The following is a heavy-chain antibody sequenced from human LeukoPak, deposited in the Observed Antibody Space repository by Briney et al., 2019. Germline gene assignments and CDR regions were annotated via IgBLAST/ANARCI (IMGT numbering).Heavy chain of an antibody. J-gene: IGHJ4*02. V-gene: IGHV4-34*01. CDR2: INHSGST. Sequence: SETLSLTCAVYGGSFSGYYWSWIRQPPGKGLEWIGEINHSGSTNYNPSLKSRVTISVDTSKNQFSLKLSSVTAADTAVYYCARLPPGPYSSGGAVDYWGQGTLVTVSS. CDR1: GGSFSGYY. CDR3: ARLPPGPYSSGGAVDY. D-gene: IGHD6-25*01.